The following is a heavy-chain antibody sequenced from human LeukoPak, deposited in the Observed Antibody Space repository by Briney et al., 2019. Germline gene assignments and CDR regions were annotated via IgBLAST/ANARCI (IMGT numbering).Heavy chain of an antibody. CDR1: GGTFIIYA. J-gene: IGHJ4*02. CDR2: IIPILGIA. V-gene: IGHV1-69*04. CDR3: ASGGDEMGNGPDY. D-gene: IGHD5-24*01. Sequence: SVTVSCTASGGTFIIYAISWVRQAPGQGLEWMGRIIPILGIANYAQKFQGRVTITADKSTSKAYMELSSLRSEDTAVYYYASGGDEMGNGPDYWGQGTLVTVSS.